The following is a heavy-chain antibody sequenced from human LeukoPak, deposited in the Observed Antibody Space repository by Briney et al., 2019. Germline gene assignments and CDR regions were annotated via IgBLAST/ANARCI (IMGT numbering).Heavy chain of an antibody. CDR3: ATPADSYCSSTSCLAPFDY. J-gene: IGHJ4*02. Sequence: ASETLSLTCTVSGGSISSSSYYWGWIRQPPGKGLEWIGSIYYSGSTYYNPSLKSRVTISVDTSKNQFSLKLSSVTAADTAVYYCATPADSYCSSTSCLAPFDYWGQGTLVTVSS. V-gene: IGHV4-39*01. CDR1: GGSISSSSYY. CDR2: IYYSGST. D-gene: IGHD2-2*01.